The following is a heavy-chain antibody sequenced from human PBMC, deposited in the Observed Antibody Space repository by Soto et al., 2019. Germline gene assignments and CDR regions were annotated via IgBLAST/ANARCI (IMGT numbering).Heavy chain of an antibody. J-gene: IGHJ6*02. V-gene: IGHV4-30-4*01. CDR3: ARAHLGYCSGGSCYGYYYYYGMDV. D-gene: IGHD2-15*01. CDR1: GGSISSGDYY. CDR2: IYYSGST. Sequence: PSETLSLTCTVSGGSISSGDYYWSWIRQPPGKGLDWIGYIYYSGSTYYNPSLKSRVTISVDTSKNQFSLKLSSVTAADTAVYYCARAHLGYCSGGSCYGYYYYYGMDVWGQGTTVT.